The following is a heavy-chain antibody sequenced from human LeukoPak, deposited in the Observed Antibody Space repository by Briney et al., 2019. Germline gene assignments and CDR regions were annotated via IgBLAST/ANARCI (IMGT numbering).Heavy chain of an antibody. D-gene: IGHD3-3*01. J-gene: IGHJ4*02. Sequence: SETLSLTCTVSGGSISSGDYYWSWIRQPPGKGLAWVGSIYYSGTTYYDPSLKSRVTMSVDTSKNQFSLKLSSVTAADTAVYYCARGGAGGLSGTYTFDYWGQGTLVTVSS. CDR3: ARGGAGGLSGTYTFDY. V-gene: IGHV4-39*07. CDR2: IYYSGTT. CDR1: GGSISSGDYY.